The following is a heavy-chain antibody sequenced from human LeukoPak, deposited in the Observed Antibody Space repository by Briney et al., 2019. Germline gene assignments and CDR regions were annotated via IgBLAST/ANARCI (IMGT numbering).Heavy chain of an antibody. Sequence: GQSLNISCKAYGDKFTDYWIAWVRKMPGKGLARMGSIVLGDSNIRYRPPLQGQISISVAKSLTPAYLQWSSLGASDTAMYSCAKLNYDRSGFPGRHIEYWGQGTLVTVSS. D-gene: IGHD3-22*01. CDR1: GDKFTDYW. V-gene: IGHV5-51*01. CDR3: AKLNYDRSGFPGRHIEY. CDR2: IVLGDSNI. J-gene: IGHJ4*02.